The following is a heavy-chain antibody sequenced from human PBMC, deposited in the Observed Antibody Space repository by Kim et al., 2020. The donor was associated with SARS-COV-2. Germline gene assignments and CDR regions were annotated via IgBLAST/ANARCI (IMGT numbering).Heavy chain of an antibody. CDR1: GFTFSSYS. CDR2: ISSNGGST. D-gene: IGHD5-18*01. Sequence: GGSLRLSCSASGFTFSSYSMHWVRQAPGKGLEYVSAISSNGGSTYYADSVKGRFTISRDNSKNTLYLQMSSLRAEDTAVYYCVKGLKMVKDYWGQGTLVTVSS. J-gene: IGHJ4*02. V-gene: IGHV3-64D*06. CDR3: VKGLKMVKDY.